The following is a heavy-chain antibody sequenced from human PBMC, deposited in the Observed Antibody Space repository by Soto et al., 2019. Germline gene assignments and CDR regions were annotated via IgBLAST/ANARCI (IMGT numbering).Heavy chain of an antibody. V-gene: IGHV3-15*07. D-gene: IGHD3-3*01. CDR3: TTSYYDFWSGYYTGYYGMDV. CDR2: IKSKTDGGTT. J-gene: IGHJ6*02. CDR1: GFTFSNAW. Sequence: GGSLRLSCAASGFTFSNAWMNWVRQAPGKGLEWVGRIKSKTDGGTTDYAAPVKGRFTISRDDSKNTLYLQMNSLKTEDTVVYYCTTSYYDFWSGYYTGYYGMDVWGQGTTVTVSS.